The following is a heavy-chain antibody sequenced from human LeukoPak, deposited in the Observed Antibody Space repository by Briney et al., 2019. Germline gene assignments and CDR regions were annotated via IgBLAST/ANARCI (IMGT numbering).Heavy chain of an antibody. D-gene: IGHD4-17*01. Sequence: GGSLRLSCAASGFTFSSYWMHWVRQAPGKGLVWVSRINSDGSSTSYADSVKGRFTISRDNSKNTLYLQMNSLRAEDTAVYYCAKDPMTTLATVDSDWGQGALVTVSS. CDR2: INSDGSST. J-gene: IGHJ4*02. CDR3: AKDPMTTLATVDSD. CDR1: GFTFSSYW. V-gene: IGHV3-74*01.